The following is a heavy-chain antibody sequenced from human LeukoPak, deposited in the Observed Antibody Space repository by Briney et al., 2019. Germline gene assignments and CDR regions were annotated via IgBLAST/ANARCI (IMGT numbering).Heavy chain of an antibody. Sequence: ASVKVSCQASGYTFTSYGISWVRQAPGQGLEWMGGISDYIGNTNYAQKLQGRVTMTTDTSTSTAYMELRSLRSDDTAVYYCASDRRNILTGQPTDYWGQGTLVTVSS. V-gene: IGHV1-18*01. D-gene: IGHD3-9*01. CDR3: ASDRRNILTGQPTDY. CDR2: ISDYIGNT. J-gene: IGHJ4*02. CDR1: GYTFTSYG.